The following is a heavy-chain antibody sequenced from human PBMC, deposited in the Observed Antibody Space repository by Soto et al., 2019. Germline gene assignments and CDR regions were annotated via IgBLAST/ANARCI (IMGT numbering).Heavy chain of an antibody. CDR3: AREYTYGSNFFDC. V-gene: IGHV4-31*03. CDR2: ISHSGST. Sequence: QVQLQESVPGLVKPSQTLSLTCTVSGGSISSASYYWSWIRQHPGKDLEWIGYISHSGSTYYTPSLKSRVIISADTSKNQFSLNLNSVPAADTAVYYCAREYTYGSNFFDCWGQGALVTVYS. D-gene: IGHD5-18*01. CDR1: GGSISSASYY. J-gene: IGHJ4*02.